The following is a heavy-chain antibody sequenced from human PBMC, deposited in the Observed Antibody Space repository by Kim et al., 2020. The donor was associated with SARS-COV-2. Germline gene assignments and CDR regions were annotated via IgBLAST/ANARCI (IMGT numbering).Heavy chain of an antibody. CDR2: MYSIGTT. CDR1: GTSITTSY. D-gene: IGHD3-10*02. CDR3: ARGRVPYV. J-gene: IGHJ4*02. V-gene: IGHV4-59*01. Sequence: SETLSLTCTVSGTSITTSYWSWSRQPPGKGLEWIGFMYSIGTTGYNPSLKSRVIISTDTSKNQFSLSLTSVTTADTAVYYCARGRVPYVWGQGILVSVSS.